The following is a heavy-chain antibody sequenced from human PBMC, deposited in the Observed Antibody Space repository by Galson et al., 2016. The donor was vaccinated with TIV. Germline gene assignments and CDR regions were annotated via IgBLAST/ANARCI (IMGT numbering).Heavy chain of an antibody. CDR1: GDSVSSTGAA. V-gene: IGHV6-1*01. Sequence: CAISGDSVSSTGAAWNWIRQSPSRGLEWLGRTFYRSKWYNDYAPSVKSRITINPDTSKNQFSLQLNSVTPEDTAVYYCARATPSVFGIIMTLDSWGQGTLVTVSS. CDR3: ARATPSVFGIIMTLDS. CDR2: TFYRSKWYN. D-gene: IGHD3-16*01. J-gene: IGHJ4*02.